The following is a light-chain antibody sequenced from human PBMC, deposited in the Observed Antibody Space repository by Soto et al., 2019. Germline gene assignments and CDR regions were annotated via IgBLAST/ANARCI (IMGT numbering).Light chain of an antibody. Sequence: EIVLTQSPGTLSLSPGERATLSCRASQSVSRVYLAWYQQKPGQAPRLLIYRASYRDTGIPDRFSGSGSGTEFTLTISRLEPEDFALYYCQQYSDSPPVTFGGGTKVEIK. CDR3: QQYSDSPPVT. V-gene: IGKV3-20*01. J-gene: IGKJ4*01. CDR2: RAS. CDR1: QSVSRVY.